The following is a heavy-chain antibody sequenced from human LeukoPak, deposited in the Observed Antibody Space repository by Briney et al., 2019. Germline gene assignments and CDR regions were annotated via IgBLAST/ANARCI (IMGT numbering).Heavy chain of an antibody. CDR1: RFTFSNAW. CDR2: ITSISDGGTT. V-gene: IGHV3-15*01. Sequence: PGGSPRLSCAASRFTFSNAWMSWVRQAPGKGLEWVGRITSISDGGTTDYAAPVKGRFTVSRNDSKNTLYLQMNSLKTEDTAVYYCTTDEGYWGQGTRVSVSS. J-gene: IGHJ4*02. CDR3: TTDEGY.